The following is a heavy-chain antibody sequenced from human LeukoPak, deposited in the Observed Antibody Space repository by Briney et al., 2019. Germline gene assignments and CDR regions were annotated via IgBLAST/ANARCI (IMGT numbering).Heavy chain of an antibody. J-gene: IGHJ3*02. CDR2: INSNGGST. Sequence: GGSLRLSCAASGSTFSSYAMHWVRQAPGKGLEYVSAINSNGGSTYYANSVKGRFTISRDNSKNTLYLQMGSLRAEDMAVYYCARVGSWDAFDIWGQGTVVTVSS. CDR1: GSTFSSYA. D-gene: IGHD1-26*01. CDR3: ARVGSWDAFDI. V-gene: IGHV3-64*01.